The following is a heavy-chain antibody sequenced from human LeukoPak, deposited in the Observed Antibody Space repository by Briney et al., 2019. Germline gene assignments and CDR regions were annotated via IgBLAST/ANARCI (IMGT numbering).Heavy chain of an antibody. V-gene: IGHV4-30-4*01. J-gene: IGHJ4*02. D-gene: IGHD4-17*01. CDR1: GDSLNSGNYY. Sequence: SETLSLTCTVSGDSLNSGNYYWTWIRQHPGKGLEWIGYIFTSGNTYYNPSLKSRVTISVDTSKNQFSLKLSSVTAADTAVYYCARSAVTSLYYFDYWGQGTLVTVSS. CDR3: ARSAVTSLYYFDY. CDR2: IFTSGNT.